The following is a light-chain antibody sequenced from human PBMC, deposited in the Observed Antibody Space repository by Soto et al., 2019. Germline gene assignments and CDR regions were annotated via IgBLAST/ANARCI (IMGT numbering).Light chain of an antibody. CDR3: QQYSTYPWT. CDR1: QSISSW. J-gene: IGKJ1*01. Sequence: DIQLTQSPSSLSASVGDRVTITCRASQSISSWLAWYQQKPGKAPKVLIFDASSLESGVPSRFSGSGSATESTLTISSLQPDDFATYYCQQYSTYPWTFGQGTTGDIK. CDR2: DAS. V-gene: IGKV1-5*01.